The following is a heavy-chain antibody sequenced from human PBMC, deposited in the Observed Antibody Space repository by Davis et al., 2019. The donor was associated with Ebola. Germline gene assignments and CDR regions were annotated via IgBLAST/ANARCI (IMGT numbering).Heavy chain of an antibody. V-gene: IGHV1-45*02. CDR3: ASTMGVVTANSEENAFDI. CDR1: GYTFTYRY. J-gene: IGHJ3*02. D-gene: IGHD2-21*02. CDR2: ITPFNGNT. Sequence: AASVKVSCKASGYTFTYRYLHWVRQAPGQALEWMGWITPFNGNTNYAQKFQDRVTITRDRSMSTAYMELSSLRSEDTAMYYCASTMGVVTANSEENAFDIWGQGTMVTVSS.